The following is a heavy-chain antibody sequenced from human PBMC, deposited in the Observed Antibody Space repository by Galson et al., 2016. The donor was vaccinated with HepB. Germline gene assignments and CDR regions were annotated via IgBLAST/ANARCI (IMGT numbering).Heavy chain of an antibody. D-gene: IGHD1-14*01. J-gene: IGHJ6*02. V-gene: IGHV4-4*02. Sequence: VRQPPGKGLEWIGEIYVSGSTNYNPSLKSRVTISIDEYKSQFSLKLSSVTAADTAVYYCARARKPSYYYYGMDVWGQGTTVTVSS. CDR2: IYVSGST. CDR3: ARARKPSYYYYGMDV.